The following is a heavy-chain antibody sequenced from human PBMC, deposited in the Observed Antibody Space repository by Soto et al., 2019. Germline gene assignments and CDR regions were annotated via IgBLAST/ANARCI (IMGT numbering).Heavy chain of an antibody. J-gene: IGHJ4*02. CDR3: ARVLGGMATVPFDY. D-gene: IGHD4-4*01. CDR1: GSTFSSYA. CDR2: ISYEGSNK. Sequence: PGGSLRLSCAASGSTFSSYAMHWVRQAPGTGLEWVAVISYEGSNKYYADSVKGRFTISRDNSKTTLYLQMNSLRTEDTAVYYCARVLGGMATVPFDYWGQGALVTVSS. V-gene: IGHV3-30-3*01.